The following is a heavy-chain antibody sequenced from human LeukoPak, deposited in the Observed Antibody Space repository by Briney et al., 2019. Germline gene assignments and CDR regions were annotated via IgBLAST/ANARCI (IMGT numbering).Heavy chain of an antibody. CDR2: ISYDGSNK. CDR1: GFTFSSYA. V-gene: IGHV3-30-3*01. Sequence: PGGSLRLSCAASGFTFSSYAMHWVRQAPDKGLEWVAVISYDGSNKYYADSVKGRFTISRDNSKNTLYLQMNSLRAEDTAVYYCARERPSIAALDYWGQGTLVTVSS. J-gene: IGHJ4*02. CDR3: ARERPSIAALDY. D-gene: IGHD6-6*01.